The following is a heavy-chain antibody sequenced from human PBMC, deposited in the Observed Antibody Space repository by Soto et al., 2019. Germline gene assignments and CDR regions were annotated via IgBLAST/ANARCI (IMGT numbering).Heavy chain of an antibody. CDR1: GGTFSSYG. J-gene: IGHJ6*02. V-gene: IGHV1-69*01. CDR3: ARAKTPSYYYYYGMDV. Sequence: QVQLVQSGADVKKPGSSVKVSCKASGGTFSSYGISWVRQAPGQGLEWMGGITPLFGTTDYAQKFQGRVTITADESTSTAYMELSSLRSEDTAVYYCARAKTPSYYYYYGMDVWGQGTTVTVSS. CDR2: ITPLFGTT.